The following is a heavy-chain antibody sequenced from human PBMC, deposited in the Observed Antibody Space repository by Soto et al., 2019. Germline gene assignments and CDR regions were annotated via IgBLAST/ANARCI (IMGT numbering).Heavy chain of an antibody. CDR1: GFTFSSYG. V-gene: IGHV3-33*01. CDR3: ARDARYCSSTSCSIFKY. CDR2: IWYDGSNK. Sequence: PGGSLRLSCAASGFTFSSYGMHWVRQAPGKGLEWVAVIWYDGSNKYYADSVKGRFTISRDNSKNTLYLQMNSLRAEDTAVYYCARDARYCSSTSCSIFKYWGQGTLVTVSS. J-gene: IGHJ4*02. D-gene: IGHD2-2*01.